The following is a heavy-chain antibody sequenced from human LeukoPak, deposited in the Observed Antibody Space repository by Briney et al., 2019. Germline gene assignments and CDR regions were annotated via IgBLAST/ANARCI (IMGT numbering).Heavy chain of an antibody. J-gene: IGHJ4*02. CDR2: ISGSGGST. CDR3: AKGYYDFWSGYRRGYYFDY. Sequence: GGSLRLSCAASGFTFSSYAMSWVRQAPGKGLEWVSAISGSGGSTYYADSVKGRFTISRDNSKNTLYLQMNSLRAEDTAVYYCAKGYYDFWSGYRRGYYFDYWGQGTLVTVSS. CDR1: GFTFSSYA. V-gene: IGHV3-23*01. D-gene: IGHD3-3*01.